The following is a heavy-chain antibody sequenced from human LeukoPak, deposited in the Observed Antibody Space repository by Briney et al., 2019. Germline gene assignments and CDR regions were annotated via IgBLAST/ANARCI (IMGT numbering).Heavy chain of an antibody. CDR1: GGSINSSY. CDR2: IYTSGST. Sequence: SETLSLTCTVSGGSINSSYWNWIRQPAGEGLEWIGRIYTSGSTNYNPSLKSRVTMSVDTSKNQFSLKLSSVTAADTAVYYCARVGDYGSGSYSPIDYWGQGTLVTVSS. J-gene: IGHJ4*02. D-gene: IGHD3-10*01. V-gene: IGHV4-4*07. CDR3: ARVGDYGSGSYSPIDY.